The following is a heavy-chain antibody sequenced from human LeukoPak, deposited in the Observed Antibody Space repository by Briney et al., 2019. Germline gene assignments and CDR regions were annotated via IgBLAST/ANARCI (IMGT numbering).Heavy chain of an antibody. Sequence: GGSLRLSCAASGFNFNNFGMHWVRQAPGKGLEWVAIITFDGGNKHYIDSVQGRFTISRDNSKNTVYLQMDSLRPEDTAVYYCAKDKSYGSGIDHWGQGALVTVSS. V-gene: IGHV3-30*02. J-gene: IGHJ4*02. CDR1: GFNFNNFG. CDR3: AKDKSYGSGIDH. CDR2: ITFDGGNK. D-gene: IGHD5-24*01.